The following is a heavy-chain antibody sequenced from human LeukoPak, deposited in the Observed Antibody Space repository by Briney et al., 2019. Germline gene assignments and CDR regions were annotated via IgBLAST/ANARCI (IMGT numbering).Heavy chain of an antibody. J-gene: IGHJ4*02. Sequence: SETLSLTCTVSGGSISSYYWSWIRQPAGKGLEWIGRIYSSGSTNYNPSLKSRVTISVDTSKNQFSLKLTSVTAADTAVYYCARAPGVVTVFDYWGQGTLVTVSS. CDR2: IYSSGST. CDR3: ARAPGVVTVFDY. V-gene: IGHV4-4*07. D-gene: IGHD2-21*02. CDR1: GGSISSYY.